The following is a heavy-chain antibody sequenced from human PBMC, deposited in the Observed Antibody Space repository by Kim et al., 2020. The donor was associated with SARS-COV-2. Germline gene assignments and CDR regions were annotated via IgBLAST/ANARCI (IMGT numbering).Heavy chain of an antibody. J-gene: IGHJ6*02. CDR1: GFTFSSYG. D-gene: IGHD3-3*01. CDR2: ISYDGSNK. V-gene: IGHV3-30*18. CDR3: AKDRSGYYDFWSGYYTLAGGQSYYGMDV. Sequence: GGSLRLSCAASGFTFSSYGMHWVRQAPGKGLEWVAVISYDGSNKYYADSVKGRFTISRDNSKNTLYLQMNSLRAEDTAVYYCAKDRSGYYDFWSGYYTLAGGQSYYGMDVWGQVTTVTVSS.